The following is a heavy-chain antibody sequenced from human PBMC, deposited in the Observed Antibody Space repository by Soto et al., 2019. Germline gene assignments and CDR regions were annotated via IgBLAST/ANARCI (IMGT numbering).Heavy chain of an antibody. CDR3: ASRGGSPYYFDY. D-gene: IGHD3-16*01. Sequence: VQLLESGGGLVQPGGSLRLSCAGTGFTFSSHGMTWVRQAPGKGLQWVSGITGRGDNTYYADSVKGRFTISRDNSKNPLYLQMTRLSAEDTAVYSCASRGGSPYYFDYWGRGTLVTVSS. J-gene: IGHJ4*02. CDR1: GFTFSSHG. V-gene: IGHV3-23*01. CDR2: ITGRGDNT.